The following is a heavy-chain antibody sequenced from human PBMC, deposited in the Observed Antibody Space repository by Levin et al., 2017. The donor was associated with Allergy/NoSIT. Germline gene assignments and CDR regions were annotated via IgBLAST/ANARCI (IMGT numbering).Heavy chain of an antibody. CDR1: AFTFTSYS. J-gene: IGHJ5*02. CDR3: ARELTIIPPVAGTGEGWFDP. V-gene: IGHV3-21*01. D-gene: IGHD6-19*01. CDR2: ISSSSSYI. Sequence: GGSLRLSCAASAFTFTSYSMNWVRQAPGKGLEWVSSISSSSSYIYYADSVKGRFTISRDNAKNSLYLQMNSLRAEDTAVYYCARELTIIPPVAGTGEGWFDPWGQGTLVTVSS.